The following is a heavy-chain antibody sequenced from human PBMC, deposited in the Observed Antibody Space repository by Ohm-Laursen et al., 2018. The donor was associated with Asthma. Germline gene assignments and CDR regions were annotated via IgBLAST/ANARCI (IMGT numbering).Heavy chain of an antibody. D-gene: IGHD6-19*01. J-gene: IGHJ6*02. V-gene: IGHV3-30*18. CDR3: AKDRGGGFSVAGYYYYCFGMDV. CDR1: GFTFSSSD. CDR2: TSNDGSYK. Sequence: SLRLSCTASGFTFSSSDMHWVRQAPGKGLYWVAVTSNDGSYKDYADSVKGRFTISRDNSKNTLYLEMDSLRAEDTAVYYCAKDRGGGFSVAGYYYYCFGMDVWGQGTTVTVSS.